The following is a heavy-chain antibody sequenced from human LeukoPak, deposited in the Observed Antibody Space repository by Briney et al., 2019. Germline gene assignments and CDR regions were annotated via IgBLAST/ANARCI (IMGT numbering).Heavy chain of an antibody. Sequence: ASVKVSCKASGYTFTSYGISWVRQAPGQGLEWMGIINPSGGSTSYAQKFQGRVTMTRDMSTSTVYMELSSLRSEDTAVYYCARGWGYGDYYYYYMDVWGKGTTVTVSS. CDR2: INPSGGST. CDR1: GYTFTSYG. V-gene: IGHV1-46*01. J-gene: IGHJ6*03. D-gene: IGHD4-17*01. CDR3: ARGWGYGDYYYYYMDV.